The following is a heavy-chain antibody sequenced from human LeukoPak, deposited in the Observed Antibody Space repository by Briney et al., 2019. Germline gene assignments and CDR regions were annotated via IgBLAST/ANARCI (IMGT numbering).Heavy chain of an antibody. J-gene: IGHJ4*02. CDR3: ANAPINYYGSGSYYSD. D-gene: IGHD3-10*01. Sequence: PGGSLRLSCAASGFTFSSYAMSWVRQAPGKGLEWVSAISGSGGSTHYADSVKGRFTISRDNSKNTLYLQMNSLRAEDTAVYYCANAPINYYGSGSYYSDWGQGTLVTVSS. V-gene: IGHV3-23*01. CDR1: GFTFSSYA. CDR2: ISGSGGST.